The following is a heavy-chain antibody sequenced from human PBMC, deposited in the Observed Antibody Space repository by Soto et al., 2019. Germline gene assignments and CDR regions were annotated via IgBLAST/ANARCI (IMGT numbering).Heavy chain of an antibody. V-gene: IGHV3-23*01. Sequence: EVQLLESGGGLVQPGGSLRPSCAASGFTFSSYAMSWVRQAPGKGLEWVSAISGSGGSTYYADSVKGRFTISRDNSKNTLYLQMNSLRAEDTAVYYCAKGDSSGPGPNNFQHWGQGTLVTVSS. D-gene: IGHD6-19*01. CDR3: AKGDSSGPGPNNFQH. J-gene: IGHJ1*01. CDR2: ISGSGGST. CDR1: GFTFSSYA.